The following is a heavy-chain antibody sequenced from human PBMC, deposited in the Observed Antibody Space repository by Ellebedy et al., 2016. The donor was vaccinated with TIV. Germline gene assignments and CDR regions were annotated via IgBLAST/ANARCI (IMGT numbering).Heavy chain of an antibody. CDR3: ARIDPWQPIDD. Sequence: MPGGSLRLSCSVSGGSVSRTRYYWAWIRQPPGKVLVYIGSVYHSGSPYYNPSFKCRVTLSADTSKNQFSLNLRTVTAADTAVYYCARIDPWQPIDDWGQGILVTVSS. J-gene: IGHJ4*02. CDR1: GGSVSRTRYY. CDR2: VYHSGSP. V-gene: IGHV4-39*01. D-gene: IGHD2-21*01.